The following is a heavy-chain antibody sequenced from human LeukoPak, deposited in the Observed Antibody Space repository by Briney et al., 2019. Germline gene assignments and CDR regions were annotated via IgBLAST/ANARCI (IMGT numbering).Heavy chain of an antibody. J-gene: IGHJ4*02. CDR1: GGSFSGYN. CDR2: INHSGST. CDR3: ARADTDDSSAYLDY. D-gene: IGHD3-22*01. V-gene: IGHV4-34*01. Sequence: PSETLSLACAVYGGSFSGYNWSWIRQPPGKGLEWIGEINHSGSTNYNPSLKSRVTISVDTSKNQFSLKLSSVTAADTAVYYCARADTDDSSAYLDYWGQGSRVTVSS.